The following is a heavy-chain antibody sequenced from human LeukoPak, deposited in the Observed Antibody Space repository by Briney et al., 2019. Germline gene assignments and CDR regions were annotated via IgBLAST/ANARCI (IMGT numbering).Heavy chain of an antibody. Sequence: TSETLSLAXTVSGGSISSGDYYWSWIRQPPGKGLEWIGYIYYSGSTYYNPSLKSRVTISVDTSKNQFSLKLSSVTAADTVVYYCARGHDYGDYFDYWGQGTLVTVSS. D-gene: IGHD4-17*01. CDR2: IYYSGST. CDR1: GGSISSGDYY. J-gene: IGHJ4*02. CDR3: ARGHDYGDYFDY. V-gene: IGHV4-30-4*08.